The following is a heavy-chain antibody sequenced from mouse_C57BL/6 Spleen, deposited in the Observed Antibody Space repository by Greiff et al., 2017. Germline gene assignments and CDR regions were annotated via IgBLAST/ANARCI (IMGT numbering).Heavy chain of an antibody. D-gene: IGHD2-14*01. CDR1: GYTFTGYW. V-gene: IGHV1-9*01. J-gene: IGHJ2*01. CDR2: ILPGSGST. Sequence: VKLQESGAELMKPGASVKLSCKATGYTFTGYWIEWVKQRPGHGLEWIGEILPGSGSTNYTEKFKGKPTFTADTSSNTAYMQLSSLTTEVSAIYYCARDRIDYWGQGTTLTVSS. CDR3: ARDRIDY.